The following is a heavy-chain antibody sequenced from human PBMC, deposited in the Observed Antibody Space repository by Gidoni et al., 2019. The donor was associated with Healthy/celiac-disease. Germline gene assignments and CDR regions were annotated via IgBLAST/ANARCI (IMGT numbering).Heavy chain of an antibody. V-gene: IGHV3-11*05. CDR1: GFTFSDYY. J-gene: IGHJ4*02. D-gene: IGHD2-21*01. Sequence: QVQLVESGGGLVKPGGSLRLSCAASGFTFSDYYMSWIRQAPGKGLEWVSYISSSSSYTNYADSVKGRFTISRDNAKNSLYLQMNSLRAEDTAVYYCARSICRACAYYWGQGTLVTVSS. CDR3: ARSICRACAYY. CDR2: ISSSSSYT.